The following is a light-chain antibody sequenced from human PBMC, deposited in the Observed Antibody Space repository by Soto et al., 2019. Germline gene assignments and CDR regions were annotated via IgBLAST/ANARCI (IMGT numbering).Light chain of an antibody. CDR3: SSYTTSSTWV. CDR2: AVT. J-gene: IGLJ3*02. CDR1: SSDVSRYNY. V-gene: IGLV2-14*01. Sequence: QSALTQPASVSRSPGQTITIPCTGTSSDVSRYNYVSWYQQHPGKAPKLMIYAVTNRPSGVSKRFSGSKSGSTASLTISVLQAEDEADYLCSSYTTSSTWVFGGGDKLTVL.